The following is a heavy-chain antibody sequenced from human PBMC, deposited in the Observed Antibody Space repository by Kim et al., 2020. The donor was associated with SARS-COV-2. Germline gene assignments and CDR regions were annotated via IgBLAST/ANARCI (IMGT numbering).Heavy chain of an antibody. V-gene: IGHV3-23*01. CDR2: ISGSGGST. CDR1: GFTFSSYA. CDR3: AKGGVLRYFDWLLSPWDYSYYMDV. J-gene: IGHJ6*03. Sequence: GGSLRLSCAASGFTFSSYAMSWVRQAPGKGLEWVSAISGSGGSTYYADSVKGRFTISRDNSKNTLYLQMNSLRAEDTAVYYCAKGGVLRYFDWLLSPWDYSYYMDVWGKGTTVTVSS. D-gene: IGHD3-9*01.